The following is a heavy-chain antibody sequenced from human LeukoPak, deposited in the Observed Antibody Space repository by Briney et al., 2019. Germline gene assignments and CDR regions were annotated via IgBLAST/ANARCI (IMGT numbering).Heavy chain of an antibody. V-gene: IGHV3-33*01. Sequence: GGSLRLSCAASGFTFSSHGMHWVRQAPGKGLEWVAVINYDGSNEDYGDSVKGRFTISRDKSKNTLHLQMNSLRAEDMAVYYCARDRRSSGWYYFVSWGQGTLVTVSS. D-gene: IGHD6-19*01. CDR1: GFTFSSHG. CDR3: ARDRRSSGWYYFVS. J-gene: IGHJ4*02. CDR2: INYDGSNE.